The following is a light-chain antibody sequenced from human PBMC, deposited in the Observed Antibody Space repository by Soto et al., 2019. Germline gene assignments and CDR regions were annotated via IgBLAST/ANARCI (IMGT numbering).Light chain of an antibody. CDR2: GAS. CDR1: QSVSSSY. CDR3: QQYGTSPST. Sequence: EIVLTQSPGTLSLSPGQRAILSCRASQSVSSSYLAWYQQKPGLAPRLLIYGASSRATGVPDRFSGSGSGTDFTFTISRLEPEDFAVYYCQQYGTSPSTFGQGTKVEIK. J-gene: IGKJ1*01. V-gene: IGKV3-20*01.